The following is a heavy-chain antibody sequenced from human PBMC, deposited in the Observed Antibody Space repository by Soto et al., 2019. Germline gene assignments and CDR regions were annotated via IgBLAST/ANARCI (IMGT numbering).Heavy chain of an antibody. V-gene: IGHV3-9*01. CDR2: ISWNSGSI. CDR1: GFTFDDYA. CDR3: AKDIGSRRDY. J-gene: IGHJ4*02. Sequence: EVQLVESGGGLVQPGRSLRLSCAASGFTFDDYAMHWVRQAPGKGLEWVSGISWNSGSIGYADSVKGRFTISRDNAKHSLYLQMNSLRAEDTALYYCAKDIGSRRDYWGQGTLVTVSS. D-gene: IGHD1-26*01.